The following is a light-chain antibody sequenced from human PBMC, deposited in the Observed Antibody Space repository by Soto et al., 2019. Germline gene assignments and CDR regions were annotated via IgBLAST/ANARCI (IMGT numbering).Light chain of an antibody. J-gene: IGLJ2*01. CDR1: NSNIGAGFD. V-gene: IGLV1-40*01. CDR2: GDT. Sequence: QSVLMQPPSVSGAPGQRVTISCTGSNSNIGAGFDVNWYQLLPGTAPKLLIYGDTIRPSGVPDRFSGSKSATASSLAIAGLQVEDGGDYYCESDDSSRSGPVVFGGGTKLTVL. CDR3: ESDDSSRSGPVV.